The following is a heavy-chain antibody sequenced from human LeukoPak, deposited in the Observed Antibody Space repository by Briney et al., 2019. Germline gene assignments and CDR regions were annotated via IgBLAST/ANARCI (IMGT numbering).Heavy chain of an antibody. CDR1: GYSISNSYY. J-gene: IGHJ6*03. V-gene: IGHV4-38-2*01. D-gene: IGHD5-24*01. Sequence: KPSETLSLTWAVSGYSISNSYYRGWIRPAPGKGVEGIGNIFQSGSTFYNPSLKSRVTISVDTSKNQFTLKLSSVTAADTAVYYCARHGSAGHYYYYMDVWGKGTTVTVSS. CDR2: IFQSGST. CDR3: ARHGSAGHYYYYMDV.